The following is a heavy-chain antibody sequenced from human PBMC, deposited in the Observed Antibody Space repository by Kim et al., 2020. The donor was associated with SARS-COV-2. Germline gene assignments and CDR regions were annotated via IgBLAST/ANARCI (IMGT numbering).Heavy chain of an antibody. V-gene: IGHV3-30*18. CDR2: ISYDGSNK. CDR1: GFTFSSYG. CDR3: AKAGGGSMVRGVRGP. Sequence: GGSLRLSCAASGFTFSSYGMHWVRQAPGKGLEWVAVISYDGSNKYYADSVKGRFTISRDNSKNTLYLQMNSLRAEDTAVYYCAKAGGGSMVRGVRGPWGQGTLVTVSS. D-gene: IGHD3-10*01. J-gene: IGHJ4*02.